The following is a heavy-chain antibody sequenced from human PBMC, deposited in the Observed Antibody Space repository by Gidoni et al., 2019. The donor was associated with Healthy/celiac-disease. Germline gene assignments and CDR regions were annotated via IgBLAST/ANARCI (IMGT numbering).Heavy chain of an antibody. CDR1: GFTVSSYA. J-gene: IGHJ5*02. CDR3: AKGHDSSGYYPNWFDP. D-gene: IGHD3-22*01. V-gene: IGHV3-23*04. Sequence: EVQLVESGGGLVQPGGSLRLSCAASGFTVSSYAMSWVRQAPGKGLEWVSAISGSGGSTYYADSVEGRFTISRDNSKNTLYLQMNSLRAEDTAVYYCAKGHDSSGYYPNWFDPWGQGTLVTVSS. CDR2: ISGSGGST.